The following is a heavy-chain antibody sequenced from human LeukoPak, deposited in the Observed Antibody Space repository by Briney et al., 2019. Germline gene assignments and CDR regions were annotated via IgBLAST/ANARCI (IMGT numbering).Heavy chain of an antibody. CDR1: GYSFTSYW. CDR2: IYPGDSDT. Sequence: GESLKISWKGSGYSFTSYWIGWVRQGPGKGLEWMGIIYPGDSDTRYSPSFEGQVTISADKSSSTAYLQWSSLKASDTAIYYCARQLGNYRPDQWGQGTLVTVSS. D-gene: IGHD4-11*01. CDR3: ARQLGNYRPDQ. V-gene: IGHV5-51*01. J-gene: IGHJ4*02.